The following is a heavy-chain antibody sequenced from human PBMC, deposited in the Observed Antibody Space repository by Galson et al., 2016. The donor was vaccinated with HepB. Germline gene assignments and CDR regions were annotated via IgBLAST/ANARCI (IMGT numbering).Heavy chain of an antibody. D-gene: IGHD1/OR15-1a*01. CDR1: GFMVSSTY. CDR2: IYSSGNT. V-gene: IGHV3-53*01. J-gene: IGHJ6*03. Sequence: SLRLSCAASGFMVSSTYVSWVRQAPGKGLEWVSVIYSSGNTYYADSVKGRFTISRDNSKNTLGLQMNSLRAEETAVYYCAGKGGKTGLDFSYYYMDVWGKGTTVTVSS. CDR3: AGKGGKTGLDFSYYYMDV.